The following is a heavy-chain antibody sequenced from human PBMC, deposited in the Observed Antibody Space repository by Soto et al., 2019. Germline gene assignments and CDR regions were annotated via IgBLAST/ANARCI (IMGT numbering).Heavy chain of an antibody. V-gene: IGHV3-11*01. CDR1: GFTFSDYY. CDR3: ARDKIQYCSGGSCYERYYYYYMDV. J-gene: IGHJ6*03. D-gene: IGHD2-15*01. Sequence: PGGSLRLSCAASGFTFSDYYMSWIRQAPGKGLEWVSYISSSGSTIYYADSVKGRFTISRDNAKNSLYLQMNSLRAEDTAVYYCARDKIQYCSGGSCYERYYYYYMDVWGKGTTVTVSS. CDR2: ISSSGSTI.